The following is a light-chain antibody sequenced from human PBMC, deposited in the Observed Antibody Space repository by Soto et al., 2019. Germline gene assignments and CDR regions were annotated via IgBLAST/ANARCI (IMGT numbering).Light chain of an antibody. CDR2: LGS. V-gene: IGKV2-28*01. Sequence: DIVMTQSPLSLPVTPGEPASISCTSSESLLHSNGNTYLDWYLQKPGQSPQLLIYLGSNRASGVPDRFSGGGSGTDFTLKISRVEAEDVGVYYCMQGLQTPRTVGQGTKVDSK. CDR3: MQGLQTPRT. J-gene: IGKJ1*01. CDR1: ESLLHSNGNTY.